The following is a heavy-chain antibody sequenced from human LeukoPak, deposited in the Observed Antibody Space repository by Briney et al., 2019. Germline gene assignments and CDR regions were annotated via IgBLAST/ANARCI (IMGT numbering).Heavy chain of an antibody. J-gene: IGHJ4*02. V-gene: IGHV3-74*01. CDR1: GFAFSTYR. CDR3: AKGESSSWFD. Sequence: GGSLRLSCAASGFAFSTYRMHWVRQGPGKGLVWVSGMNSDGSSTVYADSVKGRFTISRDNAKNTLYLQMNSLRAEDTAVYYCAKGESSSWFDWGQGTLVTVSS. CDR2: MNSDGSST. D-gene: IGHD6-13*01.